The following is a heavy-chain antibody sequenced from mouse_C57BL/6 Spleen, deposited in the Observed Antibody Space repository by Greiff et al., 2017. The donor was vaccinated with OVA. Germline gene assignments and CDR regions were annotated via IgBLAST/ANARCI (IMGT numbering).Heavy chain of an antibody. CDR3: ARTDYYGSRYYFDY. J-gene: IGHJ2*01. D-gene: IGHD1-1*01. Sequence: EVQGVESGGGLVKPGGSLKLSCAASGFTFSSYTMSWVRQTPEKRLEWVATISGGGGNTYYPDSVKGRFTISRDNAKNTLYLQMSSLRSEDTALYYCARTDYYGSRYYFDYWGQGTTLTVSS. CDR1: GFTFSSYT. V-gene: IGHV5-9*01. CDR2: ISGGGGNT.